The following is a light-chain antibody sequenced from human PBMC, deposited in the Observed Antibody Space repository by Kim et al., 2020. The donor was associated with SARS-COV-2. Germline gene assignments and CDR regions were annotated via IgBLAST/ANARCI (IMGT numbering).Light chain of an antibody. CDR2: RNN. Sequence: QSVLTQPPSASGTPGQRVTISCSGSSSNIGSNYVYWYQQRPGAAPKLLIYRNNHRPSGVPDRFSGSKSGTSASLAISGLRSEDEADYYCAACDDSLSVVFGGGTQLTVL. V-gene: IGLV1-47*01. J-gene: IGLJ2*01. CDR3: AACDDSLSVV. CDR1: SSNIGSNY.